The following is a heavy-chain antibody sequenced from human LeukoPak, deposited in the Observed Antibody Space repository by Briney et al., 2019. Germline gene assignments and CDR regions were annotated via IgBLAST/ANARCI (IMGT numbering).Heavy chain of an antibody. CDR1: GFTFTGYA. D-gene: IGHD2-2*01. V-gene: IGHV3-30*18. Sequence: GGSLRLSCAASGFTFTGYAMHWVRQAPGKGLEWVTFISYDGSNKYYADSVKGRFTISRDNSKNTVFLQMNSLRAEDTAVYYCAKDRYCDSTSCPPIFDYWGQGTLVTVSS. J-gene: IGHJ4*02. CDR3: AKDRYCDSTSCPPIFDY. CDR2: ISYDGSNK.